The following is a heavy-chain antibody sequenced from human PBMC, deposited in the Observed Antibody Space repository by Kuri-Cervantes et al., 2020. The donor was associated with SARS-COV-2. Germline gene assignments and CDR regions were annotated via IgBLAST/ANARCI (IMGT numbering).Heavy chain of an antibody. CDR3: AIGRGVRGVPLGQFDY. CDR1: GFTFSSYA. D-gene: IGHD3-10*01. V-gene: IGHV3-21*05. Sequence: GGSLRLSCAASGFTFSSYAMSWVRQAPGKGLEWVSYISSSSSYTNYADSVKGRFTISRDNAKNSLYLQMNSLRAEDTAVYYCAIGRGVRGVPLGQFDYWGQGTLVTVSS. CDR2: ISSSSSYT. J-gene: IGHJ4*02.